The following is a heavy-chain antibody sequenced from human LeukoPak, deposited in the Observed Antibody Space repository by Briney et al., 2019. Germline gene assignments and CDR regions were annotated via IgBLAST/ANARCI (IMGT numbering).Heavy chain of an antibody. CDR3: ARLSGSYLDY. D-gene: IGHD1-26*01. V-gene: IGHV3-33*01. J-gene: IGHJ4*02. Sequence: PGRSLRLSCAASGFTFSSNGMHWVRQAPGKGPEWVAVIWYDGSNKYYADAVKGRFIISRDNSKNTLYLQMNSLRAEDTAMYYCARLSGSYLDYWGQGTLVTVSS. CDR1: GFTFSSNG. CDR2: IWYDGSNK.